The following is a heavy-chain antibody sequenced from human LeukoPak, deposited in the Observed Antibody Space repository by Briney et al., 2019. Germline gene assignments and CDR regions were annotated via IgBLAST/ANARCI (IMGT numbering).Heavy chain of an antibody. V-gene: IGHV3-21*01. CDR2: ISSSSSYI. D-gene: IGHD5-18*01. CDR3: ARADWDTAMIDY. J-gene: IGHJ4*02. CDR1: GFTFSSYS. Sequence: PGGSLRLSCAASGFTFSSYSMNWVRQAPGKVLEWVSSISSSSSYIYYADSVKGRFTISRDNAKNSLYLQMNSLRAEDTAVYYCARADWDTAMIDYWGQGTLVTVSS.